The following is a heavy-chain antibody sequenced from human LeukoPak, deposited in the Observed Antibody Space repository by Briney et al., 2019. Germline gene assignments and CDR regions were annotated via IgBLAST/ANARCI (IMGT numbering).Heavy chain of an antibody. J-gene: IGHJ6*03. D-gene: IGHD3-16*02. Sequence: GASVKVSYKASGYTFTSYYMHWVRQAPGQGLEWMGIINPSGGSTSYAQKFQGRVTMTRDTSTSTVYMELSSLRSEDTAVYYCAREKMGGSDPNPSMDVWGKGTTVTVSS. CDR1: GYTFTSYY. CDR3: AREKMGGSDPNPSMDV. V-gene: IGHV1-46*03. CDR2: INPSGGST.